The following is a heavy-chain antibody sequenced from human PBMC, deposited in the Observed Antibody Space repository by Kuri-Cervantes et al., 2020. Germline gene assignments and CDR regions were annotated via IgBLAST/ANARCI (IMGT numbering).Heavy chain of an antibody. CDR2: ISAYNGNT. CDR1: GYTFTSYG. J-gene: IGHJ5*02. D-gene: IGHD2-15*01. V-gene: IGHV1-18*01. Sequence: VNDSFKASGYTFTSYGISRVRQAPGQGLEWMGWISAYNGNTNYAQKLQGRVTMTTDTSTSTAYMELRRLRSDDTAVYYCARVDRSWAWFDPWGQGILVTVSS. CDR3: ARVDRSWAWFDP.